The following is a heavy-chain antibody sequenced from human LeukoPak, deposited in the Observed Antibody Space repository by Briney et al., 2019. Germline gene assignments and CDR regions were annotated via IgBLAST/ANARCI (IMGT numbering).Heavy chain of an antibody. J-gene: IGHJ6*02. D-gene: IGHD3-10*01. Sequence: EASVKVSCKASGGTFSSYAISWVRQAPGQGLEWMGGIIPIFGTANYAQKFQGRVTITADESTSTAYMELSSLRSEDTAVYYCAFTMVRGVNAPYYGMDVWGQGTTVTVSS. CDR3: AFTMVRGVNAPYYGMDV. CDR2: IIPIFGTA. CDR1: GGTFSSYA. V-gene: IGHV1-69*13.